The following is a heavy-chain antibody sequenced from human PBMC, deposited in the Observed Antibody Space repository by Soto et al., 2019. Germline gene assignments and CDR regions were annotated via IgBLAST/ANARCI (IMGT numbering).Heavy chain of an antibody. J-gene: IGHJ5*02. CDR2: ISGSGGST. Sequence: GGSLRLSCAASGFTFSSYAMSWVRQAPGKGLEWVSAISGSGGSTYYADSVKGRFTISRDNSKNTLYLQMNSLRAEDTAVYYCAKDPIAAAGTSGWFDPWGQGTLVTVSS. CDR1: GFTFSSYA. D-gene: IGHD6-13*01. V-gene: IGHV3-23*01. CDR3: AKDPIAAAGTSGWFDP.